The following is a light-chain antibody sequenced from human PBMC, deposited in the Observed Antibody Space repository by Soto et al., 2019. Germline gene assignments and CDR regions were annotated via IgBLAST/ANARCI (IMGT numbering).Light chain of an antibody. CDR3: QQYYSYSMYP. J-gene: IGKJ2*01. V-gene: IGKV1-8*01. CDR1: QGISSY. CDR2: AAA. Sequence: AIRMTQSPSSFSASTGDRVTITCRASQGISSYLAWYQQKPGKAPKLLIYAAATLQSGVPSRFSGSGSGTDFTLTIRCLQSEDFSTYYCQQYYSYSMYPFGQGTKREIK.